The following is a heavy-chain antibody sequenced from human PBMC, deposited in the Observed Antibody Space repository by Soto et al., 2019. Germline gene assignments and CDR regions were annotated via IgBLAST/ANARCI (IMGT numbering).Heavy chain of an antibody. CDR3: AKGIQQWLVYPKYFDY. Sequence: QVQLVESGGGVVQPGRSLRLSCAASGFTFNSYGMHWVRQAPGKGLEWVAVISYDGSDKYYADSVKGRLTISRDNSRNTLYLQMNSLRAEDTAVYYCAKGIQQWLVYPKYFDYWGQGTLVTVSS. CDR1: GFTFNSYG. CDR2: ISYDGSDK. D-gene: IGHD6-19*01. J-gene: IGHJ4*02. V-gene: IGHV3-30*18.